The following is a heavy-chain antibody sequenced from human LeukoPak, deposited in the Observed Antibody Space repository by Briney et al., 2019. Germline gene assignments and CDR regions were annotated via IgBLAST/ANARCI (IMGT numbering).Heavy chain of an antibody. CDR3: ARRAGAYSHPYDY. CDR2: IYSDNT. J-gene: IGHJ4*02. CDR1: EFTFSSYW. V-gene: IGHV3-53*01. Sequence: GGSLRLSCEDSEFTFSSYWMHWVRQAPGKGLEWVSFIYSDNTHYSDSVKGRFTISRDNSKNTLYLQMNSLRAEDTAVYYCARRAGAYSHPYDYWGQGTLVTVSS. D-gene: IGHD4/OR15-4a*01.